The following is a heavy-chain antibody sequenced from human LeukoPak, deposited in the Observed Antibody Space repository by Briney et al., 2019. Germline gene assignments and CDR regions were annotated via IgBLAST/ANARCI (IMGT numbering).Heavy chain of an antibody. J-gene: IGHJ4*02. D-gene: IGHD4-11*01. CDR1: GGSISSHY. CDR3: ARDSSSNYGIDY. Sequence: SETLSLTCTVSGGSISSHYWSWIRQPPGKGLEWIGYIYYSGSTNYNPSLESRVTISVDTSKNQFSLKLSSVTAADTAVYYCARDSSSNYGIDYWGQGTLVTVSS. V-gene: IGHV4-59*11. CDR2: IYYSGST.